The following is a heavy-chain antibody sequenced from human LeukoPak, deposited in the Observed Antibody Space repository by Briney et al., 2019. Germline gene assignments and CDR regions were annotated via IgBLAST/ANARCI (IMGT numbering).Heavy chain of an antibody. V-gene: IGHV4-59*12. J-gene: IGHJ6*02. D-gene: IGHD2-2*01. CDR1: GGSISSYY. CDR3: ARDSKRYCSSTSCPGYGMDV. Sequence: SETLSLTCTVSGGSISSYYWSWIRQPPGKGLEWIGYIYYSGSTNYNPSLKSRVTISVDTSKNQFSLKLSSVTAADTAVYYCARDSKRYCSSTSCPGYGMDVWGQGTTVTVSS. CDR2: IYYSGST.